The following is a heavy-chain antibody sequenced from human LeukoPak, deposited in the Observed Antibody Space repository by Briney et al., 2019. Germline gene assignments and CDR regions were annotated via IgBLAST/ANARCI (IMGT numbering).Heavy chain of an antibody. CDR1: GGSISSHY. Sequence: SETLSLTCTVSGGSISSHYWSWIRQPPGKGLEWIGYIYYSGSTNYNPSLKSRVTMSVDTSKNQFSLKLSSVTAADTAVYYCARVDSASRWGYYFDYWGQGTLVTVSS. D-gene: IGHD1-26*01. CDR2: IYYSGST. CDR3: ARVDSASRWGYYFDY. V-gene: IGHV4-59*11. J-gene: IGHJ4*02.